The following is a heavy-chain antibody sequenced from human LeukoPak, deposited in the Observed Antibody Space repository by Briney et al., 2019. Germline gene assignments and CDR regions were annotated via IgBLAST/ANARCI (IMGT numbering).Heavy chain of an antibody. J-gene: IGHJ4*02. CDR3: ARVGRWGIADY. D-gene: IGHD6-13*01. Sequence: SQTLSLTCTVSGGSISSGGYYWSWIRQHPGKGLEWVGCISHSESTYYTPSLKSRVTISVDRSKSQFSLKLSSVTAADTAVYYCARVGRWGIADYWGQGTLVTVSS. CDR2: ISHSEST. CDR1: GGSISSGGYY. V-gene: IGHV4-30-4*08.